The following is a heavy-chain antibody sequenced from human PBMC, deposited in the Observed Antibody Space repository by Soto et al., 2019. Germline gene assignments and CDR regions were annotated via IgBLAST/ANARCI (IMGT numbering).Heavy chain of an antibody. V-gene: IGHV2-5*02. J-gene: IGHJ4*02. CDR2: IHWDDDK. CDR1: GFSLSTSEVG. Sequence: QITSKESGPTLVKPTQTLTLTCTFSGFSLSTSEVGVGWIRQPPGKALEWLALIHWDDDKRCSPCLKSRLTIAKDISKNQVVLTMTNMDPVDTATYYCAHTHSSRFDYWGQGTLVTVSS. CDR3: AHTHSSRFDY.